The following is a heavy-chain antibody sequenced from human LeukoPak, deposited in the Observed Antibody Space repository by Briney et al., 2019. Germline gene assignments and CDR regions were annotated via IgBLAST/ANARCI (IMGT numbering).Heavy chain of an antibody. CDR2: IWFDSSNK. D-gene: IGHD5-12*01. Sequence: GRSLRLSCAASGFTFSSYGMHWVRQAPGKGLDWVASIWFDSSNKYYADSVKGRFTIARDNSKKTLYLQMNTLRAEDTAVYYCARGSSGYDTGDFDYWGQGTPVTVSS. CDR3: ARGSSGYDTGDFDY. CDR1: GFTFSSYG. V-gene: IGHV3-33*08. J-gene: IGHJ4*02.